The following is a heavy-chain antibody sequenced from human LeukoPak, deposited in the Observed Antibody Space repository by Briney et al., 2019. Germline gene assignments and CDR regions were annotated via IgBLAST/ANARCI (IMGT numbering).Heavy chain of an antibody. CDR1: GFTFSSYG. V-gene: IGHV3-30*18. CDR3: AKDLYAALRDGYNYLRPDY. D-gene: IGHD5-24*01. CDR2: ISYDGSNK. J-gene: IGHJ4*02. Sequence: GGSLRLSCAASGFTFSSYGMHRVRQAPGKGLEWVAVISYDGSNKYYADSVKGRFTISRDNSKNTLYLQMNSLRAEDTAVYYCAKDLYAALRDGYNYLRPDYWGQGTLVTVSS.